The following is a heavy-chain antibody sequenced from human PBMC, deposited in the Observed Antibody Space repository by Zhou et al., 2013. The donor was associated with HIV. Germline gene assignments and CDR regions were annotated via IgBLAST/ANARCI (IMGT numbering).Heavy chain of an antibody. D-gene: IGHD6-19*01. CDR1: GYTFSSYV. J-gene: IGHJ6*03. Sequence: QVKLVQSGAEVKKPGASVMLSCKASGYTFSSYVIHWVRQAPGQRLESMGWIHTANGNTKYSQNLQGRVTITRDTSATTAYMELTSLTSEDTAVYYCARGPPPLRSGYHYYMDVWGTGTTVTVSS. CDR2: IHTANGNT. V-gene: IGHV1-3*04. CDR3: ARGPPPLRSGYHYYMDV.